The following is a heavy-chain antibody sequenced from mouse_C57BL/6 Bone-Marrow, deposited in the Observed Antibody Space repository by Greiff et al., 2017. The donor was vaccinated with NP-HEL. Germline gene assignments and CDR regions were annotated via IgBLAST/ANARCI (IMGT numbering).Heavy chain of an antibody. CDR1: GYTFTSYW. J-gene: IGHJ1*03. CDR3: ARYGSSYDWYFDV. Sequence: QVQLQQSGAELVKPGASVKMSCKASGYTFTSYWITWVKQRPGQGLEWIGDIYPGSGSTNYNEKFKSKATLTVDTSSSTAYMQLSTLTSEDSAVYDGARYGSSYDWYFDVWGTGTTVSVSS. CDR2: IYPGSGST. D-gene: IGHD1-1*01. V-gene: IGHV1-55*01.